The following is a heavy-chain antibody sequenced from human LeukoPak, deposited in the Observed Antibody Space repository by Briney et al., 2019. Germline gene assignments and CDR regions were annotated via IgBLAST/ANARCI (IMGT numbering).Heavy chain of an antibody. CDR2: IRYDGSNK. D-gene: IGHD3-9*01. CDR1: GFTFSSYG. V-gene: IGHV3-30*02. Sequence: GGSLRLSCAASGFTFSSYGMHWVRQAPGKGLEWVAFIRYDGSNKYYADSVKGRFTISRDNSKNTLYLQMNSLRAEDTAVYYCAKGPKTTGKTYYFGYWGQGTLVTVSS. J-gene: IGHJ4*02. CDR3: AKGPKTTGKTYYFGY.